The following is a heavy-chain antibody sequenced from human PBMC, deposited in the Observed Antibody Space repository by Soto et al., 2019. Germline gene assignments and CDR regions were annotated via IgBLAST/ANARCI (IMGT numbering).Heavy chain of an antibody. CDR1: GGTFSSYA. V-gene: IGHV1-69*01. Sequence: QVQLVQSGAEVKKPGSSVKVSCKASGGTFSSYAISWVRQAPGQGLEWMGGIIPIFGTANYAQKFQGRVTITADESTSTAYMELSSLRSEDTAVYYCARETTPRTDYYYYYGMDVWGQGTTVTVSS. J-gene: IGHJ6*02. CDR3: ARETTPRTDYYYYYGMDV. CDR2: IIPIFGTA.